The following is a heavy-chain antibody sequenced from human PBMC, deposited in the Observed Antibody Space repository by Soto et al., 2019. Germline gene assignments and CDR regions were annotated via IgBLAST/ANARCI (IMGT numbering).Heavy chain of an antibody. CDR3: AKVTKRAAAGRYEYYKYGMDV. V-gene: IGHV3-23*01. CDR2: ISGSGGSS. CDR1: GFAFSTYA. Sequence: GALRLSCAAAGFAFSTYAMTWVRQAPGKGLEWVSVISGSGGSSYYAASVKGRFTISRDNSKNTLFLQMNGLRAEDTAVYYCAKVTKRAAAGRYEYYKYGMDVWGQGTTVTVSS. D-gene: IGHD6-13*01. J-gene: IGHJ6*02.